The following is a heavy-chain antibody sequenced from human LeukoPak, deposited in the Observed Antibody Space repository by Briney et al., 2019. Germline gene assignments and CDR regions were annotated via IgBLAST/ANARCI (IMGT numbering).Heavy chain of an antibody. J-gene: IGHJ6*03. Sequence: SETLSLTCAVYGGSFSGYYWSWIRQPPGKGLEWIGEINHSGSTNYNPSLKSRVTISVDTSKNQFSLKLSSVTAADTAVYYCARLGESYYDSSGYYYYYYYMDVWGKGTTVIISS. V-gene: IGHV4-34*01. CDR2: INHSGST. D-gene: IGHD3-22*01. CDR1: GGSFSGYY. CDR3: ARLGESYYDSSGYYYYYYYMDV.